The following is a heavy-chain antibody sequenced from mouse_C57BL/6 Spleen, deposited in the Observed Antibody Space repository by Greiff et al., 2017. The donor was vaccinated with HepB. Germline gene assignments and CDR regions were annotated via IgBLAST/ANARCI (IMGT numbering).Heavy chain of an antibody. D-gene: IGHD1-1*01. CDR1: GYAFTNYF. CDR3: ARDGSSGYFDV. Sequence: LPQSVASLVRPGTSLPVSCTSSGYAFTNYFLEWVKQRPVQGLEWIGVINPGSGGTNYNEKFKGKATLTADKSSSTAYMQLSSLTSEDSAVYFCARDGSSGYFDVWGTGTTVTVSS. V-gene: IGHV1-54*01. CDR2: INPGSGGT. J-gene: IGHJ1*03.